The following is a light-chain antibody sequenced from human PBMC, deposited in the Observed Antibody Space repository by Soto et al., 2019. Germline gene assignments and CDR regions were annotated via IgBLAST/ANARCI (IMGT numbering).Light chain of an antibody. CDR2: KAS. V-gene: IGKV1-5*03. CDR1: QNLSSW. J-gene: IGKJ2*01. Sequence: DIQMTQSPSTLSASVGDRVTITCRASQNLSSWLAWYQQKPGKAPKLLIYKASILESGVPSRFSGSGSGTEFTLTISSLQPDDFATYYCQQYHSFLYTFGQGTKLEIK. CDR3: QQYHSFLYT.